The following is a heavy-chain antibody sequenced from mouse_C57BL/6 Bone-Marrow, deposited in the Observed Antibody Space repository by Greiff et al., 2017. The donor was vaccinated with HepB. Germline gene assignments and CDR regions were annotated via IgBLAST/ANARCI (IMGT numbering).Heavy chain of an antibody. V-gene: IGHV1-52*01. CDR1: GYTFTSYW. CDR3: ARSLITTVVGGYFDV. J-gene: IGHJ1*03. D-gene: IGHD1-1*01. Sequence: VKLQQPGAELVRPGSSVKLSCKASGYTFTSYWMHWVKQRPIQGLEWIGNIDPSDSETHYNQKFKDKATLTVDKSSSTAYMQLSSLTSEDSAVYYCARSLITTVVGGYFDVWGTGTTVTVSS. CDR2: IDPSDSET.